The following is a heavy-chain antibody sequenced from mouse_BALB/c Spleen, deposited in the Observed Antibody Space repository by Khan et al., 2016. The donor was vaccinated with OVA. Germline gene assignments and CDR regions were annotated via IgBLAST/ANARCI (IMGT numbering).Heavy chain of an antibody. J-gene: IGHJ4*01. D-gene: IGHD2-14*01. CDR2: INTYTGEP. CDR3: ARVRYSGTMDY. CDR1: GYAFTNNG. V-gene: IGHV9-3-1*01. Sequence: QIQLVQSGPELKKPGETVKISCKASGYAFTNNGMNWVRQAPGKGLKWMGWINTYTGEPTYAADFKGRFAFSLETSASTAYLQINNLKNEDTATYFCARVRYSGTMDYWGQGTTVTVSS.